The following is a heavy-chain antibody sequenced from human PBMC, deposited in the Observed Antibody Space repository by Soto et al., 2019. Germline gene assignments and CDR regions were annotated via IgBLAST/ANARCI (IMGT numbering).Heavy chain of an antibody. Sequence: GGSLRLSCAASGFTFSSYSMNWVRQAPGKGLEWVSYISSSSSTIYYADSVKGRFTISRDNAKNSLYLQMNSLRAEDTAVYYCARGKWWGGGYGSSAFDPWGQGTLVTVSS. J-gene: IGHJ5*02. V-gene: IGHV3-48*01. CDR3: ARGKWWGGGYGSSAFDP. CDR1: GFTFSSYS. CDR2: ISSSSSTI. D-gene: IGHD5-12*01.